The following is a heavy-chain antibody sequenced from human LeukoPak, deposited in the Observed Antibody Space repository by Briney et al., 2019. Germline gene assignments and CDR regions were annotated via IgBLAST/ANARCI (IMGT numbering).Heavy chain of an antibody. CDR1: GYTFTGYY. V-gene: IGHV1-2*02. CDR2: INPNSGGT. CDR3: AREAGYGSGANPPLISYYMDV. J-gene: IGHJ6*03. Sequence: VASVKVSCKASGYTFTGYYMHWVRQAPGQGLEWMGWINPNSGGTNYAQKFQGRVTMTRDTSISTAYMELSRLRSDDTAVYYCAREAGYGSGANPPLISYYMDVWGKGTTVTISS. D-gene: IGHD3-10*01.